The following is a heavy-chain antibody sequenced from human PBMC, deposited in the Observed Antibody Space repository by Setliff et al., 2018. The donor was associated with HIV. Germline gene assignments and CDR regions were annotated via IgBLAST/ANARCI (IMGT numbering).Heavy chain of an antibody. V-gene: IGHV4-39*01. D-gene: IGHD2-2*01. CDR1: GGSISSDGSY. J-gene: IGHJ4*02. Sequence: SETLSLTCSVSGGSISSDGSYWSWIRQHPGEGLEWIGYIYYSGTTYYNPSLKSRVTISVDTSKSQFSLRLTSVTAADTALYYCARHEGVLQEDGGFDSWGQGTPVTVSS. CDR3: ARHEGVLQEDGGFDS. CDR2: IYYSGTT.